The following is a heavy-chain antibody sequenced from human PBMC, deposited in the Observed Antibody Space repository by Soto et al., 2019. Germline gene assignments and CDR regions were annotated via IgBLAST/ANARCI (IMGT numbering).Heavy chain of an antibody. D-gene: IGHD5-18*01. Sequence: GASVKVSCKASGYTFTSYARQWVRHAPGQRLEWMGWINAGNGNTKYSQKLQGRVTITRDTSASTAYMELSSLRSEDTAVYYCARDPGYSYGTTWGQGTLVPVSS. CDR3: ARDPGYSYGTT. V-gene: IGHV1-3*01. J-gene: IGHJ5*02. CDR2: INAGNGNT. CDR1: GYTFTSYA.